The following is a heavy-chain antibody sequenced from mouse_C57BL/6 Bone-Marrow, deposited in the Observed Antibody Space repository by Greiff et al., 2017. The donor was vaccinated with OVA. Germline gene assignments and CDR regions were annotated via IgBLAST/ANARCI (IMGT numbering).Heavy chain of an antibody. Sequence: VQLKQPGAELVKPGASVKMSCKASGYIFTSYWITWVKQRPGQGLEWIGDIYPGSGSTNYNEKFKSKATLTVDTSSSTAYMQLSSLTSEDSAVYYCARGDYGSSRWGQGTTLTVSS. CDR1: GYIFTSYW. CDR2: IYPGSGST. D-gene: IGHD1-1*01. CDR3: ARGDYGSSR. J-gene: IGHJ2*01. V-gene: IGHV1-55*01.